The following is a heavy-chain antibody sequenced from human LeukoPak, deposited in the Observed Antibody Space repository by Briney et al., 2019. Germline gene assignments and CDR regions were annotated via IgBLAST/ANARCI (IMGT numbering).Heavy chain of an antibody. J-gene: IGHJ3*02. CDR3: ARDFASGRPAYYYDSTDAFDI. D-gene: IGHD3-22*01. CDR2: INPSGGST. CDR1: GYTFTSYY. V-gene: IGHV1-46*01. Sequence: ASVKVSCKASGYTFTSYYMHWVRQAPGQGLEWMGIINPSGGSTSYAQKFQGRVTMTRDMSTSTDYMELSSLRSEDTAVYYCARDFASGRPAYYYDSTDAFDIWGQGTMVTVSS.